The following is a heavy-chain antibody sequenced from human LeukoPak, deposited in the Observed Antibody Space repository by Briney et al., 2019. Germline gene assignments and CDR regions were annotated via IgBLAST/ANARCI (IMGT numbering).Heavy chain of an antibody. CDR2: IRYDGSNK. Sequence: GGSLRLSCAASGFTFSSYGMHWVRQAPGKGLEGVAFIRYDGSNKYYADSVKGRFTISRDNSKNTLYLQMNSLRAEDTAVYYCAKDSHVVVPAAMDYWGQGTLVTVSS. CDR1: GFTFSSYG. V-gene: IGHV3-30*02. D-gene: IGHD2-2*01. J-gene: IGHJ4*02. CDR3: AKDSHVVVPAAMDY.